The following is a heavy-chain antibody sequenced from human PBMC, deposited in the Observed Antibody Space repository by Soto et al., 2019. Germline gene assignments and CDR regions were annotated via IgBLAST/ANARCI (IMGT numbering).Heavy chain of an antibody. Sequence: SSETLSLTCTVSGGSISSYYWSWIRQPPGKGLEWIGYIYYSGSTNYNPSLKSRVTISVDTSKNQFSLKLSSVTAADTAVYYCARLKSWYGSYYYGMDVWGQGTTVTVSS. CDR3: ARLKSWYGSYYYGMDV. V-gene: IGHV4-59*08. CDR2: IYYSGST. J-gene: IGHJ6*02. D-gene: IGHD6-13*01. CDR1: GGSISSYY.